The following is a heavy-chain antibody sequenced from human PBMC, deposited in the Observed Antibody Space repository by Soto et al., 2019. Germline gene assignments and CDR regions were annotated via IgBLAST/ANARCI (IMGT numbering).Heavy chain of an antibody. CDR2: IYPGDSDT. CDR3: ARNHRSGWSYYYYGMDV. Sequence: PGESLKISCKGSGYSFTSYWIGWVRQMPGKGLEWMGIIYPGDSDTRYSPSFQGQVTISADKSISTAYLQWSSLQASDTAMYYCARNHRSGWSYYYYGMDVWGQGTTVTVSS. CDR1: GYSFTSYW. D-gene: IGHD6-19*01. J-gene: IGHJ6*02. V-gene: IGHV5-51*01.